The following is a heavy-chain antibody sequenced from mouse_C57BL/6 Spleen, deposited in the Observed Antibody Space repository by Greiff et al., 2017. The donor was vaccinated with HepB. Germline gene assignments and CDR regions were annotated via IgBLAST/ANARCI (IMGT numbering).Heavy chain of an antibody. J-gene: IGHJ3*01. D-gene: IGHD1-1*01. CDR1: GYTFTSYW. CDR2: IDPSDSYT. Sequence: VQLQQPGAELVKPGASVKLSCKASGYTFTSYWMQWVKQRPGQGLEWIGEIDPSDSYTNYNQKFKGKATLTVDTSSSTAYMQLSSLTSEDSAVYYCARGSNPAYWGQGTLVTVSA. CDR3: ARGSNPAY. V-gene: IGHV1-50*01.